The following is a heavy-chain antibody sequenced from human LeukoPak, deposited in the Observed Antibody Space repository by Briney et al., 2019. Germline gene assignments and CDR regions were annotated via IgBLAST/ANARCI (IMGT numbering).Heavy chain of an antibody. D-gene: IGHD2-15*01. CDR2: ISSDGTST. J-gene: IGHJ4*02. CDR3: ARDQVYYSGGYCYFDY. V-gene: IGHV3-74*01. Sequence: GRSLRLSCAASGFTFSSYWMHWVSQVPGKGLVWVSRISSDGTSTAYADSVKGRFTISRDNAKNTLYLQMNSLRAEDTAVYYCARDQVYYSGGYCYFDYWGQGTLVTVSS. CDR1: GFTFSSYW.